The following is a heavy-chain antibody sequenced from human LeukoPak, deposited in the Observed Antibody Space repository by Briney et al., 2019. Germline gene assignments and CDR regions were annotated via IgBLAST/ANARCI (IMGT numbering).Heavy chain of an antibody. CDR2: IYHSGST. V-gene: IGHV4-38-2*02. CDR1: GYSISSGYY. CDR3: ASDDILTGFDY. Sequence: SETLSLTCTVSGYSISSGYYWGWIRQPPGKGLEWIGSIYHSGSTYYNPSLKSRVTISVDTSKNQFSLKPSSVTAADTAVYYCASDDILTGFDYWGQGTLVTVSS. D-gene: IGHD3-9*01. J-gene: IGHJ4*02.